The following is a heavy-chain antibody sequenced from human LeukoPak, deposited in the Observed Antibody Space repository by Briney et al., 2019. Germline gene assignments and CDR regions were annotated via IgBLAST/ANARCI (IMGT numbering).Heavy chain of an antibody. CDR2: INQDGSEK. CDR1: GFTFSSYS. J-gene: IGHJ3*02. D-gene: IGHD6-13*01. CDR3: ARPYSSSEAFDI. Sequence: GGSLRLSCAASGFTFSSYSMNWVRQAPGKGLEWVANINQDGSEKYYVDSVKGRFTISRDNAKNSLYLQMNSLRAEDKAVYYCARPYSSSEAFDIWGQGTMVTVSS. V-gene: IGHV3-7*01.